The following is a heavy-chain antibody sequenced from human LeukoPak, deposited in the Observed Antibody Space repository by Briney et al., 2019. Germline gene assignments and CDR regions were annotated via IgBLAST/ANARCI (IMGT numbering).Heavy chain of an antibody. J-gene: IGHJ6*02. Sequence: GGSLRLSCAASGFTFSSYWMSWARQAPGKGLEWVANIKQDGSEKYYVDSVKGRFTISRDNAKNSLYLQMNSLRAEDTAVYYCARDSSSWVYYYYGMDVWGQGTTVTVSS. CDR2: IKQDGSEK. CDR3: ARDSSSWVYYYYGMDV. CDR1: GFTFSSYW. D-gene: IGHD6-13*01. V-gene: IGHV3-7*01.